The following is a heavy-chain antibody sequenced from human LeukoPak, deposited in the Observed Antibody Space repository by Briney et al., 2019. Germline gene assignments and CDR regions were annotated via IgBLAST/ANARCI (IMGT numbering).Heavy chain of an antibody. CDR1: GVSFSGYY. CDR3: ARGGYYDVSGYSGFHY. D-gene: IGHD3-22*01. Sequence: SETLSLTCAVYGVSFSGYYCSWIRQPPGKGLEWIGEINHSGSTNYNLSLKSRVTISLDTSKNQFSLKLSSVTAADTAVYYCARGGYYDVSGYSGFHYWGQGNLVTVSS. J-gene: IGHJ4*02. V-gene: IGHV4-34*01. CDR2: INHSGST.